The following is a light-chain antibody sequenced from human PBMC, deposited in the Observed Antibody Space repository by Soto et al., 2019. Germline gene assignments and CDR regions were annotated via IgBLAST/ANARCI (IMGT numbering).Light chain of an antibody. CDR3: SSFTSNRIYV. V-gene: IGLV2-14*02. Sequence: QSALTQPASVSGSPGQSITISCTGTSSDVGSYNLVSWDQQHPGKAPKLMIYEGSKRPSGVSNRFSGSKSGYTASLTISGLQAEDEADYYCSSFTSNRIYVFGPGTKLTVL. J-gene: IGLJ1*01. CDR2: EGS. CDR1: SSDVGSYNL.